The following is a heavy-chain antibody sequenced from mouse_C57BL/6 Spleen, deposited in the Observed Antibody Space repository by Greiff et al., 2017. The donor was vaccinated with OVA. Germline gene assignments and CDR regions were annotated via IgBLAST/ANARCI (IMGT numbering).Heavy chain of an antibody. V-gene: IGHV1-31*01. CDR1: GYSFTGYY. D-gene: IGHD2-4*01. Sequence: EVQRVESGPELVKPGASVKISCKASGYSFTGYYMHWVKQSHGHILDWIGYIYPYNGDSSYNQKFKGKATLTVDKSSSTAYMELRSLTSEDSAVYYCARWYDYDGSWFAYWGQGTLVTVSA. CDR2: IYPYNGDS. CDR3: ARWYDYDGSWFAY. J-gene: IGHJ3*01.